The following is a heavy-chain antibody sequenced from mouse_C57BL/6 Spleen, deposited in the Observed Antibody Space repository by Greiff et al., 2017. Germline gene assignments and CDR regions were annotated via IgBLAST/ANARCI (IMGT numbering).Heavy chain of an antibody. CDR2: IDPSDSET. CDR1: GYTFTSYW. D-gene: IGHD3-2*02. V-gene: IGHV1-52*01. J-gene: IGHJ2*01. CDR3: ARWRTAQALYYFDY. Sequence: QVHVKQPGAELVRPGSSVKLSCKASGYTFTSYWMHWVKQRPIQGLEWIGNIDPSDSETHYNQKFKDKATLTVDKSSSTAYMQLSSLTSEDSAVYYCARWRTAQALYYFDYWGQGTTLTVSS.